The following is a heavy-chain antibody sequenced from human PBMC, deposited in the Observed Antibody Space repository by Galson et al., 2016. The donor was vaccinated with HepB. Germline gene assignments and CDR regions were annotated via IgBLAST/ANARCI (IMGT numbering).Heavy chain of an antibody. CDR2: VTKTGITT. D-gene: IGHD3-3*01. V-gene: IGHV3-23*01. J-gene: IGHJ3*02. CDR1: GFTFTNYG. CDR3: AKEIVEWHGAFDI. Sequence: SLRLSCAASGFTFTNYGMSWVRQAPGKGLEWVTAVTKTGITTHYADSVRGRFITSSDNSKNTLYLQMNSLRAEDTAVYYCAKEIVEWHGAFDIWGQGALVSVSS.